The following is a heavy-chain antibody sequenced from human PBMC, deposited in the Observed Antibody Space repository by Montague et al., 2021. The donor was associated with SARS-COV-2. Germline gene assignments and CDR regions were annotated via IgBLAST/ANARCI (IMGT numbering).Heavy chain of an antibody. V-gene: IGHV4-39*01. D-gene: IGHD3-22*01. J-gene: IGHJ3*02. CDR3: ARFPTSYYYDSTAAPATPDAFDI. Sequence: SETLSLTCTVSGGSISSSSYYWCWIRQPPGKGLEWIGSTYYSGSTYYNPSLKSRVTISVDTSKNQFSLKLSSVTAADTAVYYCARFPTSYYYDSTAAPATPDAFDIWGQGTMVTVSS. CDR2: TYYSGST. CDR1: GGSISSSSYY.